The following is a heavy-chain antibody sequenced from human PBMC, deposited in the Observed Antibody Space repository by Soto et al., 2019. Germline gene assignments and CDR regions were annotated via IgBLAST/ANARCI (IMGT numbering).Heavy chain of an antibody. CDR2: IRSKTYGGTT. V-gene: IGHV3-49*03. CDR1: AFTFGDYA. CDR3: TREEPVYNSGWPRGVFDY. J-gene: IGHJ4*02. Sequence: GGSLRLSCTASAFTFGDYAMTWFRQAPGKGLEWVGFIRSKTYGGTTEYAASVKGRFTISRDDSKSIAYLQMNSLKTEDTAVYYCTREEPVYNSGWPRGVFDYWGQGTLVTVSS. D-gene: IGHD6-19*01.